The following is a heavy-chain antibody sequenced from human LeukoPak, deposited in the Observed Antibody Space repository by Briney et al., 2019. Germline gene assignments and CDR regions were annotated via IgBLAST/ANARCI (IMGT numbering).Heavy chain of an antibody. V-gene: IGHV3-23*01. CDR2: ISPRGGGT. CDR3: AREILAPGKTHDY. Sequence: PGGTLRLSCAASGFTFSNYGMHWVRQAPGKGLEWLSVISPRGGGTYYADSVKGRFTISRDNTKNTLFLQINSLRAEDTAVYYCAREILAPGKTHDYWGQGTLVTVSS. J-gene: IGHJ4*02. CDR1: GFTFSNYG.